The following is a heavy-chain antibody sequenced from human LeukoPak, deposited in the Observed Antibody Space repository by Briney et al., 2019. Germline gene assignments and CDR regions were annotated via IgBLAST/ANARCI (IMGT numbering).Heavy chain of an antibody. D-gene: IGHD6-19*01. CDR2: IYYSGST. Sequence: MSSETLSLTCTVSGGSISSYYWSWIRQPPGKGLEWIGYIYYSGSTNYNPSLKSRVTISVDTSKNQFSLKLSSVTAADTAVYYCARVGSGWYFGVAGDYYYMDVWGKGTTVTISS. CDR3: ARVGSGWYFGVAGDYYYMDV. J-gene: IGHJ6*03. V-gene: IGHV4-59*01. CDR1: GGSISSYY.